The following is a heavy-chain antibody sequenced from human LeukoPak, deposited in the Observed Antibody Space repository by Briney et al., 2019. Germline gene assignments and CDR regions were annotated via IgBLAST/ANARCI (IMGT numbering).Heavy chain of an antibody. V-gene: IGHV3-20*03. CDR2: INWNGGST. CDR3: ARVAHYYDSSGYYYLARGAFDI. J-gene: IGHJ3*02. CDR1: GFTFFDYG. D-gene: IGHD3-22*01. Sequence: GGSLRLSSAASGFTFFDYGMSWVRPAPGKGLEWGSGINWNGGSTGYADSVKGRFTISRENAKNSLYLQMNSLRAEDTALYYCARVAHYYDSSGYYYLARGAFDIWGQGTMVTVSS.